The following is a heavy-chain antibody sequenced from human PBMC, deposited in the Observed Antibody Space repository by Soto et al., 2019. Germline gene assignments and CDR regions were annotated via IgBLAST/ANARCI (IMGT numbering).Heavy chain of an antibody. CDR1: GGSLNISC. D-gene: IGHD3-16*01. V-gene: IGHV4-59*01. Sequence: QVQLQESGPGLVKPSETLSLTCTVSGGSLNISCWSWIRQPPGKGLEWIGLICYSGSTKYNPSLQSRVTMSVDPSKNYFSLKVSSVAAADMAVYYCARGAYYVSPSGHGTLVTVSS. CDR2: ICYSGST. J-gene: IGHJ5*02. CDR3: ARGAYYVSP.